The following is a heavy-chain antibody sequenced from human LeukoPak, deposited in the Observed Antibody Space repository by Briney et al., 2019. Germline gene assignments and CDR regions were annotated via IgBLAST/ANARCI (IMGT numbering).Heavy chain of an antibody. CDR1: GFTFSSYW. J-gene: IGHJ4*02. D-gene: IGHD2/OR15-2a*01. CDR2: IKEDGSEK. Sequence: GGSLRLSCGASGFTFSSYWMGWFRQAPGRGLEWVANIKEDGSEKNYVDSVKGRFSISRDNAENSLYLQMNSLRVEDTAMYYCARVGAGGGNYFRSYYDRWGQGTLVTVSS. V-gene: IGHV3-7*01. CDR3: ARVGAGGGNYFRSYYDR.